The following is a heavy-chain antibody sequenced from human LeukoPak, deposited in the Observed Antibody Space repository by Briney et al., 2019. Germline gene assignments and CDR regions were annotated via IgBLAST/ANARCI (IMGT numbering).Heavy chain of an antibody. CDR1: GGSISSGSYY. V-gene: IGHV4-61*02. CDR3: ARDLTRWGFDP. Sequence: NPSETLSLTCTVSGGSISSGSYYWSWIRQPAGKGLEWIGRIYTSGSTNYNPSLKSRVTISVDTSKNQFSLKLSSVTAADTAVYYCARDLTRWGFDPWGQGTLVTVSS. D-gene: IGHD4-11*01. CDR2: IYTSGST. J-gene: IGHJ5*02.